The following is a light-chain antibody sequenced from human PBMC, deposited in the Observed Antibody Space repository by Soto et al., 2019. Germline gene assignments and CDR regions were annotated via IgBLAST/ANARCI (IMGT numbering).Light chain of an antibody. CDR2: GAS. J-gene: IGKJ4*01. V-gene: IGKV3-15*01. CDR3: QQYENWPLT. CDR1: QSVTTN. Sequence: ETVMTQSPATLSVSPGEGATLSCRASQSVTTNLAWYQQKPGQAPRLLIYGASTRATGFPARFSGSGSGTEFPLTISSLQSEDFAVYYCQQYENWPLTFGGGTTVESK.